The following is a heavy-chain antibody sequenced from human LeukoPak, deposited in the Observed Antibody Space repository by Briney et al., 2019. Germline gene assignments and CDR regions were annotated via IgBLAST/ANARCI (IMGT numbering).Heavy chain of an antibody. Sequence: PSETLSLTCTVSGGSISSSSYYWGWIRQPPGKGLEWIGSIYCSGSTNYNPSLKSRVTISVDTSKNQFSLNLSSVTAADTAVYYCARDVTPATVWGQGTLVTVS. J-gene: IGHJ4*02. CDR3: ARDVTPATV. D-gene: IGHD3-16*01. CDR1: GGSISSSSYY. V-gene: IGHV4-39*07. CDR2: IYCSGST.